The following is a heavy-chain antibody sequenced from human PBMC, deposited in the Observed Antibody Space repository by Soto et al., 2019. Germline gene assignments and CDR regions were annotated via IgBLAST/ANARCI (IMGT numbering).Heavy chain of an antibody. D-gene: IGHD3-3*01. CDR3: ATGLDHAAFDI. V-gene: IGHV1-24*01. Sequence: ASVKVSCKVSGYTLTELSMHWVRQAPGKGLEWMGGFDPEDGETIYAQKFQGRVTMTEDTSTDTAYMELNSLRSEDAAVYYCATGLDHAAFDIWGQGTMVTVSS. J-gene: IGHJ3*02. CDR1: GYTLTELS. CDR2: FDPEDGET.